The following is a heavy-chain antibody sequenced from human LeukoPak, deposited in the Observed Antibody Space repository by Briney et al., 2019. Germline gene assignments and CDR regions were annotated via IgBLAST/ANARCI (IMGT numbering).Heavy chain of an antibody. CDR2: IYYSGST. Sequence: NPSETLSLTCTVSGGSISSGGYYWSWIRQHPGKGLEWIGYIYYSGSTYYNLSLKSRVTISVDTSKNQFSLKLSSVTAADTAVYYCARDLGNDYSKGFDPWGQGTLVTVSS. V-gene: IGHV4-31*03. CDR1: GGSISSGGYY. CDR3: ARDLGNDYSKGFDP. D-gene: IGHD4-11*01. J-gene: IGHJ5*02.